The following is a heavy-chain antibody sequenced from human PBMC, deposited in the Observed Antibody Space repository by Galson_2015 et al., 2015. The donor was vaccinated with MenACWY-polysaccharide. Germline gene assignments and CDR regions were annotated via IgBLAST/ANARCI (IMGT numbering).Heavy chain of an antibody. Sequence: SLRLSCAASGFSFRSSWMTWVRQVPGKGPEWVANINPDGSKKDYLDSMKGRFTISRDNVKNTLHLQVDSLRVEDTAVYYCARQTARRYSAALDIWGQGTMVTVSS. V-gene: IGHV3-7*03. CDR1: GFSFRSSW. J-gene: IGHJ3*02. CDR3: ARQTARRYSAALDI. CDR2: INPDGSKK. D-gene: IGHD1-14*01.